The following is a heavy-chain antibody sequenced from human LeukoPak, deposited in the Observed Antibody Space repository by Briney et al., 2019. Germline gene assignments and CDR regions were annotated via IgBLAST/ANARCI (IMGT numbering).Heavy chain of an antibody. D-gene: IGHD3-9*01. J-gene: IGHJ6*02. V-gene: IGHV4-31*03. CDR2: IYYSGST. CDR3: ASTHTYYDILTGYYPQYYYYGMDV. CDR1: GGSISSGGYY. Sequence: SQTLSLTCTVSGGSISSGGYYWSWLRQHPGKGLEWIGYIYYSGSTYYNPSLKSRVTISVDTSKNQFSLKLSSVTAADTAVYYCASTHTYYDILTGYYPQYYYYGMDVWGQGTTVTVSS.